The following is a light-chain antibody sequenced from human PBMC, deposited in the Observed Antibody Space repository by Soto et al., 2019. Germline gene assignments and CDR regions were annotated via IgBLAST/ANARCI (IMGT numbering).Light chain of an antibody. V-gene: IGLV2-8*01. Sequence: QSALTQPPSASGSPGQSVTISCTGTSSDVGGYNYVSWYQRHPGKAPKLMIYEVTKRPSGVPDRFSGSKSGNTASLTVSGLQAEDEADYYCSSYAGTNNVVFGGGTKLTV. CDR1: SSDVGGYNY. CDR2: EVT. CDR3: SSYAGTNNVV. J-gene: IGLJ2*01.